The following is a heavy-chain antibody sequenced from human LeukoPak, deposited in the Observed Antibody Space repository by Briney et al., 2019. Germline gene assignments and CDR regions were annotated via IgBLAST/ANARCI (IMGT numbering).Heavy chain of an antibody. J-gene: IGHJ6*03. Sequence: GGSLRLSCAASGFTFSSYAMHWVRQAPGKGLVWVSRINSDGSSTSYADSVKGRFTISRDNAKNTLYLQMNSLRAEDTALYYCAGSIAARLYYYYYMDVWGKGTTVTVSS. D-gene: IGHD6-6*01. CDR2: INSDGSST. V-gene: IGHV3-74*01. CDR1: GFTFSSYA. CDR3: AGSIAARLYYYYYMDV.